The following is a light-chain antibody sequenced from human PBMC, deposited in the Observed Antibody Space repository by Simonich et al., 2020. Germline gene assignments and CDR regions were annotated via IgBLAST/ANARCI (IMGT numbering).Light chain of an antibody. Sequence: QSVLTQPPSVSGAPGQRVTISCTGSSSNIGAGYDVHWYQQLPGTAPKLLIYGNSHRPSGVPDRFSGSKSGTSASLAITGLQAEDEADYYCQSYDSSLSGPWVFGGGTKLTVL. V-gene: IGLV1-40*01. J-gene: IGLJ3*02. CDR3: QSYDSSLSGPWV. CDR1: SSNIGAGYD. CDR2: GNS.